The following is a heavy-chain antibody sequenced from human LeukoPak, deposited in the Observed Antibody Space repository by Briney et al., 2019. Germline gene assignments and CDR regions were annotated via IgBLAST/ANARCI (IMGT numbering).Heavy chain of an antibody. CDR1: GFTFSSYS. V-gene: IGHV3-21*01. D-gene: IGHD2-2*01. Sequence: GGSLRLSCAASGFTFSSYSMNWVRQAPGKGLERVSSISSSSSYIYYADSVKGRFTISRDNAKNSLYLQMNSLRAEDTAVYYCARGRCSSTSCYWEGSYYFDYWGQGTLVTVSS. CDR2: ISSSSSYI. CDR3: ARGRCSSTSCYWEGSYYFDY. J-gene: IGHJ4*02.